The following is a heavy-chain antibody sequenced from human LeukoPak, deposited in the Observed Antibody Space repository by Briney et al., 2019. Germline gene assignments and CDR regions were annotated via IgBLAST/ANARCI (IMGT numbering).Heavy chain of an antibody. Sequence: KAGGSLRLSCAASGFTFSSYSMKWGRQAPGKGLEWVSSISSSSSYIYYADSVKGRFTISRDNAKNSLYLQMNSLRAEDTAVYYCARGGGLRGYSYGYDYRYWGQGTLVTVSS. V-gene: IGHV3-21*01. CDR2: ISSSSSYI. J-gene: IGHJ4*02. D-gene: IGHD5-18*01. CDR3: ARGGGLRGYSYGYDYRY. CDR1: GFTFSSYS.